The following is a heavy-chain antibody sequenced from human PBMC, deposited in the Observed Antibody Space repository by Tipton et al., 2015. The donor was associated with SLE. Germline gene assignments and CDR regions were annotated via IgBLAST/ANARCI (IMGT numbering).Heavy chain of an antibody. Sequence: SLRLSCAASGFTFSIFAETWVRQAPGKGLEWVSDINNGGKTYYADSVKGRFTISRDNSKNTVYLQMNTLRAEDTAVYYCAKRGGYCSSNGCQRGLDVWGQGTTVTVSS. D-gene: IGHD2-2*01. CDR1: GFTFSIFA. CDR3: AKRGGYCSSNGCQRGLDV. V-gene: IGHV3-23*03. J-gene: IGHJ6*02. CDR2: INNGGKT.